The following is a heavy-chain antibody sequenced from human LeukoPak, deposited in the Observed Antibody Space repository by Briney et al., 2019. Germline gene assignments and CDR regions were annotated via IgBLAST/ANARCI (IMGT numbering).Heavy chain of an antibody. Sequence: GGSLRLSCEGSGFTFSSYDMHWVRQATGKGLERVSAIGTAGDTYYPGSVKGRFTISRENAKNSLYLQMNSLRAGDTAVYYCARGGSGNFDYWGQGTLVTVSS. CDR3: ARGGSGNFDY. CDR1: GFTFSSYD. V-gene: IGHV3-13*01. CDR2: IGTAGDT. J-gene: IGHJ4*02. D-gene: IGHD2-15*01.